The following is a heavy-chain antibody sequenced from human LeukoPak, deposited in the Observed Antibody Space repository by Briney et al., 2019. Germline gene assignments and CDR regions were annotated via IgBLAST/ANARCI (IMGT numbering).Heavy chain of an antibody. D-gene: IGHD1-14*01. CDR1: GFTFSSYW. Sequence: PGGSLRVSCVGSGFTFSSYWMTWVRQAPGKGLEWVANIKDDGSEKYSVDSVKGRFTISRDNAKNLLDLQMSSLRAEDTAVYYCARARIDYWGQGTLVTVSS. CDR3: ARARIDY. J-gene: IGHJ4*02. V-gene: IGHV3-7*04. CDR2: IKDDGSEK.